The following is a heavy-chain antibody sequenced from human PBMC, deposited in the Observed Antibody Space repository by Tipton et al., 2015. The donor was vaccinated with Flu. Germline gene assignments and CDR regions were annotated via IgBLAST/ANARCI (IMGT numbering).Heavy chain of an antibody. Sequence: GSLRLSCAASGFTFSSYSMNWVRQAPGKGLEWVSYISSSSSTIYYADSVKGRFTISRDNAKNSLYLQMNSLRAEDTAVYYCANHGYYYGSGSYYMDVWGKGTTVTVSS. CDR1: GFTFSSYS. CDR3: ANHGYYYGSGSYYMDV. V-gene: IGHV3-48*01. J-gene: IGHJ6*03. D-gene: IGHD3-10*01. CDR2: ISSSSSTI.